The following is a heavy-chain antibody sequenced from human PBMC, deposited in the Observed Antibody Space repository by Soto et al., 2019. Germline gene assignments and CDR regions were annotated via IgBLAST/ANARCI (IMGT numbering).Heavy chain of an antibody. Sequence: GGSLRLSCTASTSIFNSFPMHWVRRAPGKGLEWVAFISYDGLIQHYVDSVKGRFTISRDNSKNTLYLQMNSLRAEDTAVYYCAREKGSSWHGAFDIWGQGTMVTVSS. CDR3: AREKGSSWHGAFDI. J-gene: IGHJ3*02. CDR2: ISYDGLIQ. V-gene: IGHV3-30*04. CDR1: TSIFNSFP. D-gene: IGHD6-13*01.